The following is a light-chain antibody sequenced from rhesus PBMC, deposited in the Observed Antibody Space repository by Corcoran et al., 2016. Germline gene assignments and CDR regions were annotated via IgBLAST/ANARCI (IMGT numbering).Light chain of an antibody. J-gene: IGLJ1*01. V-gene: IGLV2-38*01. CDR2: EVS. Sequence: QSALTQPPSVSKSLGQSVTISCTGTSSDIGGYNGVSWYQQHPGTAPRLLIYEVSTRPSGVSDRFSGSKSGNTASLTISGLQAEDEADYYCGSYRSGSTYIFGAGTRLTVL. CDR1: SSDIGGYNG. CDR3: GSYRSGSTYI.